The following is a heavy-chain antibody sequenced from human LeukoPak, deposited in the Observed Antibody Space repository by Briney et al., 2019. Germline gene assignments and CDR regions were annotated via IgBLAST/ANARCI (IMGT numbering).Heavy chain of an antibody. Sequence: ASVKVSCKASGYKFTNYGISWVRQAPGQGLEWMGWISPYNGNTIYAQKLQGRVTMTRDTSISTAYMELSRLRSDDTAVYYCARDLDSDSSGYYWGQGTLVTVSS. CDR1: GYKFTNYG. CDR3: ARDLDSDSSGYY. V-gene: IGHV1-18*01. J-gene: IGHJ4*02. CDR2: ISPYNGNT. D-gene: IGHD3-22*01.